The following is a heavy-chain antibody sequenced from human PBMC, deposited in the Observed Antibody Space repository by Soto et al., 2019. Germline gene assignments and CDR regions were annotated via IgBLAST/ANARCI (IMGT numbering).Heavy chain of an antibody. J-gene: IGHJ6*03. V-gene: IGHV1-69*02. Sequence: QVQLLQSGSEVKKPGSSVKVSCRASGGSLSSYPVTWVRQAPGQGLEWMGRIIPIVGLTNYAQKFQGRVTITADKSTSTAYMELSSLRSDDTAVYYCARPAGGHDAGGHYMDVWGKGPTVMVSS. CDR1: GGSLSSYP. CDR3: ARPAGGHDAGGHYMDV. CDR2: IIPIVGLT. D-gene: IGHD2-8*02.